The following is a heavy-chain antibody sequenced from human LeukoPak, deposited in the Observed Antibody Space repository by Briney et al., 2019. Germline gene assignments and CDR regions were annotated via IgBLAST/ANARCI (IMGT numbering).Heavy chain of an antibody. CDR3: ARGDYGDYPCFDI. CDR1: AGSISSGDYY. CDR2: IYYSGST. V-gene: IGHV4-30-4*01. Sequence: SETLSLTCTVSAGSISSGDYYWSWIRQPPGKGLEWIGYIYYSGSTYYNPSLKSRVTISVDTSKNQSSLKLSSVTAADTAVYYCARGDYGDYPCFDIWGQGTMVTVSS. D-gene: IGHD4-17*01. J-gene: IGHJ3*02.